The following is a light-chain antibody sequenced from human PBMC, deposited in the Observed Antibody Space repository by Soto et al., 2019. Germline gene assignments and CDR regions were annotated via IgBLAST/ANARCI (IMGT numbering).Light chain of an antibody. CDR2: GAS. CDR3: QHYNNWPPWT. CDR1: QSVTTN. J-gene: IGKJ1*01. V-gene: IGKV3-15*01. Sequence: EIVLTKSPATLSVSPGERATLSCRASQSVTTNLAWYQQKPGQAPRLLIYGASTRATGIPARFSGSGSGTEFTLTISSLQSEDFAVYYCQHYNNWPPWTFGQGTKVEIK.